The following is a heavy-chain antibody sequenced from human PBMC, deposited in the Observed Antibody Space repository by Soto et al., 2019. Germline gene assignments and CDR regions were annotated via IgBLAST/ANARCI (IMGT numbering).Heavy chain of an antibody. CDR1: GFTFMSYW. J-gene: IGHJ4*02. CDR3: ARHERGYSYDQDYFDY. D-gene: IGHD5-18*01. Sequence: PGASLKISCKGSGFTFMSYWISWVRQMPGKGLEWMGRIDPSDSYTNYSPSFRGHVTISVDKSISTAYLQWSRLRASDTAVFYCARHERGYSYDQDYFDYWGQGTLVTVSS. V-gene: IGHV5-10-1*01. CDR2: IDPSDSYT.